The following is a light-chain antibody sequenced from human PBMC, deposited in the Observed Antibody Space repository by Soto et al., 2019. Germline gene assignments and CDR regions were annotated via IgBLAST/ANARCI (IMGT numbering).Light chain of an antibody. V-gene: IGKV3-11*01. J-gene: IGKJ5*01. Sequence: EIVMTQSPAPLSVSPGGRATLSCRASQSVSSNLAWYQQKPGQAPRLLIYDASNRATGIPARFSGSGSGTDFTLTISSLEPEDFAVYYCQQRSNWPPITFGQGTRLEIK. CDR1: QSVSSN. CDR2: DAS. CDR3: QQRSNWPPIT.